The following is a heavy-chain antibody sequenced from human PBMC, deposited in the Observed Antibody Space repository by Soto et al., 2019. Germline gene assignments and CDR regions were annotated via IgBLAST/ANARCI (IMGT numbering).Heavy chain of an antibody. CDR3: ARVEYCTNGVCYTRDNWFDP. J-gene: IGHJ5*02. Sequence: SETLSLTCTVSGGSISSSSYYWGWIRQPPGKGLEWIGSIYYSGSTYYNPSLKSRVTISVDTSKNQFSLKLSSVTAADTAVYYCARVEYCTNGVCYTRDNWFDPWGQGTLVTVSS. D-gene: IGHD2-8*01. CDR1: GGSISSSSYY. V-gene: IGHV4-39*01. CDR2: IYYSGST.